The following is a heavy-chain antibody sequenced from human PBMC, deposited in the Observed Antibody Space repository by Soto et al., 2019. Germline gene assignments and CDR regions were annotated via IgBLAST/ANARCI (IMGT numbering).Heavy chain of an antibody. Sequence: GGSLRLSCAASGFTFSSYSMNWVRQAPGKGLEWVSSISSSSSYIYYADSVKGRFTISRDNAKDSLYLQMNSLRAEDTAVYYCARVLDPLNVALDYWGQGTLVTVSS. CDR2: ISSSSSYI. J-gene: IGHJ4*02. CDR1: GFTFSSYS. V-gene: IGHV3-21*01. D-gene: IGHD1-1*01. CDR3: ARVLDPLNVALDY.